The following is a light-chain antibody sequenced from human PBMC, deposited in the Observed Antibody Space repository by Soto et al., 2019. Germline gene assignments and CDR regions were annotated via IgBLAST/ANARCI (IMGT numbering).Light chain of an antibody. CDR3: LQDYNYPHT. CDR2: DAS. Sequence: DIQMHQSPSTLTASLGDSVPITCRASHGVDSWLAWYQQKLGKAPKLIIYDASSLESGVPSRFRGSGSGTEVTLTISSLQPEDFATYYCLQDYNYPHTFGPGTKVDIK. V-gene: IGKV1-5*01. J-gene: IGKJ3*01. CDR1: HGVDSW.